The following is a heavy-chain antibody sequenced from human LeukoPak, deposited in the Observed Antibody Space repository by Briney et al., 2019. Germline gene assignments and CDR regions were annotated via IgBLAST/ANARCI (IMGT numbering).Heavy chain of an antibody. Sequence: PSETLSLTCTVSGGSISNYFWGWIRQPPGKGLEWIGYIYYTGTTNYNPSLKSRVTISVDTAKNQFSLNVRSVTAADTAVYYCARELYSGYDYWGQGILVTVSS. CDR3: ARELYSGYDY. CDR1: GGSISNYF. D-gene: IGHD5-12*01. J-gene: IGHJ4*02. CDR2: IYYTGTT. V-gene: IGHV4-59*01.